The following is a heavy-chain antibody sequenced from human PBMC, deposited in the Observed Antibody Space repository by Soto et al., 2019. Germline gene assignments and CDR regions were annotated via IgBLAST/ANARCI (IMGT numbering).Heavy chain of an antibody. V-gene: IGHV3-33*08. J-gene: IGHJ4*02. CDR2: IWYDGSNK. CDR1: GFTFSSYG. D-gene: IGHD3-10*01. CDR3: ARDLWFGDNY. Sequence: GGSLRLSCAASGFTFSSYGMHWVRQAPGKGLEWVAVIWYDGSNKYYADSVKGRFTISRDNAKNSLYLQMNSLRDEDTAVYYCARDLWFGDNYWGQGTLVTVSS.